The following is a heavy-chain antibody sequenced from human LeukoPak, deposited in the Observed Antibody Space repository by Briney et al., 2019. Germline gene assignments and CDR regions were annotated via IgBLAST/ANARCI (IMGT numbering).Heavy chain of an antibody. D-gene: IGHD2-21*02. CDR3: ARDLDTYVILTAYDTFDI. J-gene: IGHJ3*02. V-gene: IGHV4-61*02. Sequence: SETLSLTCTVSGGSISSGSYYWSWLRQPAGKGLEWIGRIYTSGSTNYNPSLKSRVTISVDTSKNQFSLKLSSVTAADTAVYYCARDLDTYVILTAYDTFDIWGQGTMVSVSS. CDR1: GGSISSGSYY. CDR2: IYTSGST.